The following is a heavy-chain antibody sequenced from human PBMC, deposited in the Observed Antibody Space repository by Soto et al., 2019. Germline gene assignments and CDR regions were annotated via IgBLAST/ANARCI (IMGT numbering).Heavy chain of an antibody. V-gene: IGHV4-34*10. CDR2: IKHTGGT. CDR1: GGTVNGYY. Sequence: SETLTLTCAASGGTVNGYYWHWIRQPPGKGLEWIGEIKHTGGTHYNPSLKSRVTMYVETSKNLLSLNLFSVTAADKALYYCATGGGDYYFQYWAHGILVTVSS. CDR3: ATGGGDYYFQY. D-gene: IGHD3-16*01. J-gene: IGHJ4*01.